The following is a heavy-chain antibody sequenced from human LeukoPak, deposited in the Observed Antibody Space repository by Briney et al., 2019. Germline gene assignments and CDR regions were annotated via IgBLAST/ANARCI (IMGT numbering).Heavy chain of an antibody. J-gene: IGHJ4*02. CDR3: AKEEPLYCSGGSCYSTPPYY. V-gene: IGHV3-23*01. CDR1: GFPFGSEA. D-gene: IGHD2-15*01. CDR2: ISPGGGTT. Sequence: PGGSLRLSCAVSGFPFGSEAMSWVRQSPARGLEWVASISPGGGTTYYADYVKGRFTISRDNSKNTLYLQMNSLRAEDTAVYYCAKEEPLYCSGGSCYSTPPYYWGQGTLVTVSS.